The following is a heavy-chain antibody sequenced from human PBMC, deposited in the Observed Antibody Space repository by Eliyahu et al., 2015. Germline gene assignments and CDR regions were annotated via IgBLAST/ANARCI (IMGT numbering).Heavy chain of an antibody. V-gene: IGHV3-23*04. D-gene: IGHD3-3*01. CDR1: GFXFXSXA. CDR2: ISGSGGST. Sequence: EVQLVESGGGLVQPGGSLRLSXXASGFXFXSXAXXRVRQAPGKGLEWVSAISGSGGSTYYADSVKGRFTISRDNSKNTLYLQMNSLRAEDTAVYYCAKEGEEDFWSGYYFGGYFQHWGQGTLVTVSS. J-gene: IGHJ1*01. CDR3: AKEGEEDFWSGYYFGGYFQH.